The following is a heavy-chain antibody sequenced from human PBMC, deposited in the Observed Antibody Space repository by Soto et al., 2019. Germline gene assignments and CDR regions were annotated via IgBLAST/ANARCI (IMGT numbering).Heavy chain of an antibody. J-gene: IGHJ4*02. D-gene: IGHD4-17*01. Sequence: ASVKVSCKVSGYTLTELSMHWVRQAPGKGLEWMGGFDPEDGETIYAQKFQGRVTMTEDTSTDTAYMELSSLRSEDTAVYYCATREYGDYHHHFDYWGQGTLVTVSS. CDR1: GYTLTELS. CDR2: FDPEDGET. CDR3: ATREYGDYHHHFDY. V-gene: IGHV1-24*01.